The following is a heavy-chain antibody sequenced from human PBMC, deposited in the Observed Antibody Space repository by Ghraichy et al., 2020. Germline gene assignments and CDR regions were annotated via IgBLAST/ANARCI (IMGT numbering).Heavy chain of an antibody. D-gene: IGHD3-10*01. CDR3: VRHDTLARDFDY. J-gene: IGHJ4*02. CDR2: MYYSGNT. CDR1: GGSISRSSYY. V-gene: IGHV4-39*01. Sequence: SETLSLTCTVSGGSISRSSYYWGWIRQPPGKGLEWIGSMYYSGNTYNNTSLKSRVTISVDTFKNQFSLKLSSVTAADTAVYYCVRHDTLARDFDYWGQGILVTVSS.